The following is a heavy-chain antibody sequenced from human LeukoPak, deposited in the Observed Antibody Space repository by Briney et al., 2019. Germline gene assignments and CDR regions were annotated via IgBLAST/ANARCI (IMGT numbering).Heavy chain of an antibody. J-gene: IGHJ5*02. CDR2: IIPILGIA. V-gene: IGHV1-69*04. CDR1: GGTFSSYA. CDR3: ASEAGADWFDP. Sequence: VASVKVSCKASGGTFSSYAISWARQAPGQGLEWMGRIIPILGIANYAQKFQGRVTITADKSTSTAYMELSSLRSEDTAVYYCASEAGADWFDPWGQGTLVTVSS. D-gene: IGHD1-26*01.